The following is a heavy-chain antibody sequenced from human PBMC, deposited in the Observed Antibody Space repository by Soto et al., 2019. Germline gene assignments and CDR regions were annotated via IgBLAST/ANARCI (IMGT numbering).Heavy chain of an antibody. CDR1: GFTFGDYA. V-gene: IGHV3-49*04. CDR3: TSYLDTAMEEYYFDY. D-gene: IGHD5-18*01. CDR2: IRSKAYGGTT. Sequence: GGSLRLSCTASGFTFGDYAMIWVRQAPGEGLEWVGFIRSKAYGGTTEYAASVKGRFTISRDDSKSIAYLQMNSLKTEDTAVYYCTSYLDTAMEEYYFDYWGQGTLVTVSS. J-gene: IGHJ4*02.